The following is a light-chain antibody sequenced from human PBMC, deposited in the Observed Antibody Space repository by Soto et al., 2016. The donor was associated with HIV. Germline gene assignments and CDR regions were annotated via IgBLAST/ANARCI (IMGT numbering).Light chain of an antibody. J-gene: IGLJ1*01. CDR1: SLRTYY. CDR2: AKN. V-gene: IGLV3-19*01. Sequence: SSELTQDPAVSVALGQTVTITCQGDSLRTYYASWYQQKPGQAPVLVIYAKNNRPSGIPDRFSGASSGNTASLTITGAQAEDEADYYCNSRDSSGNHYVFGTGTKVTVL. CDR3: NSRDSSGNHYV.